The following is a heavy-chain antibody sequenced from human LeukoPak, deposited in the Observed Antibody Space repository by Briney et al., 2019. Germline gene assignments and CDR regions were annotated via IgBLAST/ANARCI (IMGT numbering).Heavy chain of an antibody. CDR3: AREYSYCGGDCYSVLGWFDP. CDR1: GYTFTGYY. V-gene: IGHV1-46*01. Sequence: ASVKVSCKASGYTFTGYYMHWVRQAPGQGLEWMGIINPSGGSTSYAQKFQGRVTMTRDMSTSTVYMELSSLRSEDTAVYYCAREYSYCGGDCYSVLGWFDPWGQGTLVTVSS. J-gene: IGHJ5*02. D-gene: IGHD2-21*02. CDR2: INPSGGST.